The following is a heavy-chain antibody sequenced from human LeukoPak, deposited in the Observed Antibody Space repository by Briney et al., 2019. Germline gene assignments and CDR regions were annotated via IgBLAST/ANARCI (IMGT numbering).Heavy chain of an antibody. V-gene: IGHV1-8*01. J-gene: IGHJ4*02. Sequence: ASVKVSCKASGYTFTSYDINWVRQAAGQGLEWMGWINPNSGGTNYAQSFRGRVTMTRDTSTSTAYMELSSLRSEDTAVYYCARESGVARGFDFVGYWGQGTLVTVSS. D-gene: IGHD3-10*01. CDR1: GYTFTSYD. CDR2: INPNSGGT. CDR3: ARESGVARGFDFVGY.